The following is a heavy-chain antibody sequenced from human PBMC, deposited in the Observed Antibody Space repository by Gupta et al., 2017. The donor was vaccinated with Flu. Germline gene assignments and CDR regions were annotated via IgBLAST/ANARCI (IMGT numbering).Heavy chain of an antibody. CDR1: GFTFSSYA. J-gene: IGHJ4*02. D-gene: IGHD3-16*02. V-gene: IGHV3-23*01. Sequence: EVQLLESGGGLVQPGGSLRLSCAASGFTFSSYAMSWVRQAPGKGLEWVAAISGSGGSTYYADSVKGRFTIARDNSKNTLYLQMNSLRAEDTAVYYCAKAGDYVWGSYPDYWGQGTLVTVSS. CDR2: ISGSGGST. CDR3: AKAGDYVWGSYPDY.